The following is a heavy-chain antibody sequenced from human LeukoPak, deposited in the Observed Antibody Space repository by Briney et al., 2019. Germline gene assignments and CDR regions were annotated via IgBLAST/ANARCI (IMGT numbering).Heavy chain of an antibody. CDR1: GYTFTSFA. CDR2: ITPGNGNT. CDR3: ARGTGAYDY. V-gene: IGHV1-3*01. Sequence: GASVKVSCKASGYTFTSFAMHWVRQAPGQRLEWMGRITPGNGNTKYSQKFQGRVTITRDTSASTAYMDLSSLRSEDTAVYYCARGTGAYDYWGQGTLVTVSS. D-gene: IGHD4/OR15-4a*01. J-gene: IGHJ4*02.